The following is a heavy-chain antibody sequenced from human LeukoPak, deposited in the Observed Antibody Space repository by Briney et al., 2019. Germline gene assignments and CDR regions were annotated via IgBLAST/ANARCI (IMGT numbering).Heavy chain of an antibody. CDR2: IRSKANNYAT. D-gene: IGHD2-8*01. V-gene: IGHV3-73*01. CDR1: GFTFSDSA. J-gene: IGHJ4*02. CDR3: SSPYCSDGVCYPGY. Sequence: GGSLRLSCAASGFTFSDSAMHWVRQASGKGLEWVGRIRSKANNYATAYAASVKGRFTTSRDDSKNTAYLQMNSLKTEDTAVYYCSSPYCSDGVCYPGYWGQGTLATVSS.